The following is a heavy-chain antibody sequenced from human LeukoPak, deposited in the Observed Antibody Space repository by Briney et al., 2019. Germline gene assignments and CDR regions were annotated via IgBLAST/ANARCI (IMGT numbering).Heavy chain of an antibody. CDR2: ISSSYRTI. CDR1: GFTFSGFE. J-gene: IGHJ4*02. V-gene: IGHV3-48*03. Sequence: PGGSLRLSCVASGFTFSGFEMNWVRQAPGKGLEWVSYISSSYRTIYYADSVKGRFTVSRDNTKNSIYLQMNGLRVEDTAVYYCAREGGPYRPLDYSGQGTLVTVSS. CDR3: AREGGPYRPLDY.